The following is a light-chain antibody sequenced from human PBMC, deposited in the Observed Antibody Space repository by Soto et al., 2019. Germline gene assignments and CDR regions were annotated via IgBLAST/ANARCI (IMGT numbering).Light chain of an antibody. CDR2: HAS. CDR3: QQYNNLPRT. V-gene: IGKV3D-15*01. Sequence: EIVMTQSPATLSVSPGETVTLSCRASQSVNSNLAWYQQKPGQAPRLLIYHASTRATGIPARFSGSGSGTEFTLTISSLQSEDYAVYYCQQYNNLPRTFGGGTKVDIK. CDR1: QSVNSN. J-gene: IGKJ4*01.